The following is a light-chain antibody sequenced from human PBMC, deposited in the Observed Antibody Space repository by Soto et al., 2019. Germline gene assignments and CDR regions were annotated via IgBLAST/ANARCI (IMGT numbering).Light chain of an antibody. V-gene: IGKV1-12*01. CDR2: AAS. Sequence: DIQMTQSPSSLAASVGDRVTITCRASQLISSWLGWYQQKPGHAPKLLIYAASNLQSGVPSRFSGSASGTEFTLTVSSLQPEDFATYYCQQASTFPFTFGGGTEVQIK. CDR3: QQASTFPFT. J-gene: IGKJ4*01. CDR1: QLISSW.